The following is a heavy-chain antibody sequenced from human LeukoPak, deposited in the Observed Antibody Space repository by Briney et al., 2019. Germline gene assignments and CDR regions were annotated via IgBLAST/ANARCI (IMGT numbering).Heavy chain of an antibody. CDR1: GGAIIGDNFY. Sequence: PSETLSLTCTVSGGAIIGDNFYWGWVRQPPGKGLEWVGSINYSGTTYYNPSLRSRVSISVDTSGTQFFLRLNSLTAAGTAVYYGGRLFDSWGQGILVTVSS. J-gene: IGHJ4*02. CDR3: GRLFDS. V-gene: IGHV4-39*01. CDR2: INYSGTT.